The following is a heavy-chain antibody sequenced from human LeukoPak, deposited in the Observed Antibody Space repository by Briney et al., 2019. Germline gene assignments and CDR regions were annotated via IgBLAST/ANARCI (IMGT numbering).Heavy chain of an antibody. J-gene: IGHJ4*02. CDR2: IYSGGST. CDR1: GFTVSSNY. V-gene: IGHV3-53*04. Sequence: GGSLRLSCAASGFTVSSNYMSWVRQAPGKGLEWVSVIYSGGSTYHADSVKGRFTISRHNSKNTLYLQMNSLRAEDTAVYYCARVKTSGWYHYWGQGTLVTVSS. CDR3: ARVKTSGWYHY. D-gene: IGHD6-19*01.